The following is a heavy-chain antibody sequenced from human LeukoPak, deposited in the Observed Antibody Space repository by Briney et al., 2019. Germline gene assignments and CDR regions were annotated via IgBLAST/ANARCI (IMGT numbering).Heavy chain of an antibody. D-gene: IGHD6-13*01. CDR1: GGSISSYY. Sequence: SETLSLTCTVSGGSISSYYWSWIRQPPGKGLEWIGYIYYSGSTNYNPSLKSRVTISVDTSKNQFSLKLSSVTAVDTAVYYCARALSSSYDFDYWGQGTLVTVSS. J-gene: IGHJ4*02. CDR3: ARALSSSYDFDY. CDR2: IYYSGST. V-gene: IGHV4-59*01.